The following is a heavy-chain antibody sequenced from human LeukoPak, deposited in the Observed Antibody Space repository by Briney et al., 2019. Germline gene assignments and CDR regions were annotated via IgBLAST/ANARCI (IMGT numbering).Heavy chain of an antibody. D-gene: IGHD2-15*01. V-gene: IGHV4-38-2*02. Sequence: SETLSLTCTVSGYSITNDYFWGWIRQPPGKGLGWLGSIHHSGSTYVFGPLNSRITMSLDTSKNQFSLGLSSVTAADTAVYYCARIKAATSADFWGHGTLVTVSS. CDR1: GYSITNDYF. J-gene: IGHJ4*01. CDR2: IHHSGST. CDR3: ARIKAATSADF.